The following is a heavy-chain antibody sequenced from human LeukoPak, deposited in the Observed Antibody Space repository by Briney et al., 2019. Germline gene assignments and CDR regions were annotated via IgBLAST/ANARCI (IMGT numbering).Heavy chain of an antibody. CDR1: GFTFSSYS. J-gene: IGHJ6*02. CDR2: ISSGSSYI. V-gene: IGHV3-21*01. Sequence: GGSLRLSCAASGFTFSSYSMNWVRQAPGKGLEWVSSISSGSSYIYYADSVKGRFTISRDNAKNSLYLQMNSLRAEDTAVYYCASAERYYDFWRASYYYYGMDVWGQGTTVTVSS. CDR3: ASAERYYDFWRASYYYYGMDV. D-gene: IGHD3-3*01.